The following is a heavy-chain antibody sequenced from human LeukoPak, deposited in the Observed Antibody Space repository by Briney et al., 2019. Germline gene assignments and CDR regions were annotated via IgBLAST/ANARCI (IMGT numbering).Heavy chain of an antibody. CDR3: ARDESRDGYNLGFDY. D-gene: IGHD5-24*01. V-gene: IGHV3-74*01. CDR1: GFTFSNTW. Sequence: GGSLRLSCAASGFTFSNTWMSWVRQAPGKGLEWVSRINSDGSSTSYADSVKGRFTISRDDAKNTLYLQMNSLRAEDTAVYYCARDESRDGYNLGFDYWGQGTLVTVSS. J-gene: IGHJ4*02. CDR2: INSDGSST.